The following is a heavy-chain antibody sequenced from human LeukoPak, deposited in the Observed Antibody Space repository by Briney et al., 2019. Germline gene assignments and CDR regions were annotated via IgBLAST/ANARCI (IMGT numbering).Heavy chain of an antibody. J-gene: IGHJ4*02. CDR1: GFTFSSYA. CDR3: ARATGTTRPLDY. V-gene: IGHV3-30-3*01. CDR2: ISYDGSNK. Sequence: GRSLRLSCAASGFTFSSYAMHWVRQAPGKGLEWVAVISYDGSNKYYADSVKGRFTISRDNAKNSLYLQMNSLRAEDTAVYYCARATGTTRPLDYWGQGTLVTVSS. D-gene: IGHD1-7*01.